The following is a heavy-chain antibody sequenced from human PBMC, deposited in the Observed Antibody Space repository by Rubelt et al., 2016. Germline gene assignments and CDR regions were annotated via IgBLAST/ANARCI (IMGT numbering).Heavy chain of an antibody. Sequence: QVQLVESGGGVVQPGRSLRLSCAASGFIFRSYGMYWVRQAPGKGMEWVAGIWHDGSKQYYSESVKGRFTISRDNSKNTMYLQMTSLRAEDTALYYCAKGSNDFWSGYPHFDYWGQGTLVTVSS. V-gene: IGHV3-33*06. CDR2: IWHDGSKQ. CDR3: AKGSNDFWSGYPHFDY. CDR1: GFIFRSYG. D-gene: IGHD3-3*01. J-gene: IGHJ4*02.